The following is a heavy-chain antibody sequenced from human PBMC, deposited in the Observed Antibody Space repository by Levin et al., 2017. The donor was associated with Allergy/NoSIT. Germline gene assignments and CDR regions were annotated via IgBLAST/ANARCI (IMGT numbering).Heavy chain of an antibody. V-gene: IGHV1-69*06. CDR3: ARRRDYYDSSGYYDY. CDR1: GGTFSSYA. J-gene: IGHJ4*02. CDR2: IIPIFGTA. Sequence: KISCKASGGTFSSYAISWVRQAPGQGLEWMGGIIPIFGTANYAQKFQGRVTITADKSTSTAYMELSSLRSEDTAVYYCARRRDYYDSSGYYDYWGQGTLVTVSS. D-gene: IGHD3-22*01.